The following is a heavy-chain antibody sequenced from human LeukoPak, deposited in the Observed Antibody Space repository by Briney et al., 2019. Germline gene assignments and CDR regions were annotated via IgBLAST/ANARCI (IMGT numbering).Heavy chain of an antibody. CDR1: GGTFSSYA. V-gene: IGHV1-69*06. CDR2: IIPIFGTA. CDR3: ARAEMATRTHDY. J-gene: IGHJ4*02. Sequence: GSSVKVSCKASGGTFSSYAISWVRQAPGQGLEWMGGIIPIFGTANYAQKFQGRVTITADKSTSTAYMELSSLRSEDTAVYYCARAEMATRTHDYWGQGTLVTVSS. D-gene: IGHD5-24*01.